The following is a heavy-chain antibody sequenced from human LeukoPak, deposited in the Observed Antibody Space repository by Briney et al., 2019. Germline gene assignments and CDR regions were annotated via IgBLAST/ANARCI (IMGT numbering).Heavy chain of an antibody. J-gene: IGHJ6*03. Sequence: GASVKVSCKASGNTFISDEINWVRQATGQGLEWMGWMSANSGNAASAQKFQGRLTMTRNTSISTAYMELSSLNSDDTAVYYCARSVGHFYYDGSGSELYYYYLDVWGKGTTVTVSS. V-gene: IGHV1-8*02. CDR2: MSANSGNA. D-gene: IGHD3-22*01. CDR3: ARSVGHFYYDGSGSELYYYYLDV. CDR1: GNTFISDE.